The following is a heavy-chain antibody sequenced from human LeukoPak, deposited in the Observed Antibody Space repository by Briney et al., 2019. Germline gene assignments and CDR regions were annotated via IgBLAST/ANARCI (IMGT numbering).Heavy chain of an antibody. Sequence: GGSLRLSCVASGFTVSSNYMSWVRQAPGKGLEWVSVIYSDGATYYADSVKGRFTISRDNSKNTLYLQMNSLETEDTAVYYCNTEGWWAVAGTSPFDYWGQGTLVTVSS. CDR1: GFTVSSNY. J-gene: IGHJ4*02. D-gene: IGHD6-19*01. V-gene: IGHV3-53*01. CDR2: IYSDGAT. CDR3: NTEGWWAVAGTSPFDY.